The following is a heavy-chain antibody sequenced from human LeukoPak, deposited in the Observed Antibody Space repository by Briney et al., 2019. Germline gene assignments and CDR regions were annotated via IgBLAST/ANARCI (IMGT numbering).Heavy chain of an antibody. CDR2: IYYSGST. Sequence: SETLSLTCTVSGGSISSSSSYWGWIRQPPGKGLEWIGGIYYSGSTYYNPSLKSRVTISVDTSKNQFSLKLSSVTAADTAVYYCARVPEYCSGGSCYSWYYFDYWGQGTLVTVSS. D-gene: IGHD2-15*01. V-gene: IGHV4-39*07. CDR3: ARVPEYCSGGSCYSWYYFDY. J-gene: IGHJ4*02. CDR1: GGSISSSSSY.